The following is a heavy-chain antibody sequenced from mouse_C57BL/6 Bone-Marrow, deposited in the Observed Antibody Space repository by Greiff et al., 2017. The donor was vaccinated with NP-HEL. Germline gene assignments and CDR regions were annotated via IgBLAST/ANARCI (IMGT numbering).Heavy chain of an antibody. Sequence: VKLVESGAELVRPGASVTLSCKASGYTFTDYEMHWVKQTPVHGLEWIGAIDPETGGTAYNQKFKGKAILTADKSSSTAYMELRSLTSEDSAVYYCTRDYYGSFAYWGQGTLVTVSA. J-gene: IGHJ3*01. V-gene: IGHV1-15*01. CDR3: TRDYYGSFAY. D-gene: IGHD1-1*01. CDR1: GYTFTDYE. CDR2: IDPETGGT.